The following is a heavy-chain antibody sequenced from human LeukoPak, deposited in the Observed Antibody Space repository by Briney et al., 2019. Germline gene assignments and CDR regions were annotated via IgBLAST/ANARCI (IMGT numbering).Heavy chain of an antibody. CDR2: IDPNSGGT. CDR1: GYTFTGYY. V-gene: IGHV1-2*02. CDR3: ARDRGIAVAGTCDY. J-gene: IGHJ4*02. D-gene: IGHD6-19*01. Sequence: SVKVSCKASGYTFTGYYMHWVRQAPGQGLEWMGWIDPNSGGTNYAQKFQGRVTMTRDTSISTAYMELSRLRSDDTAVYYCARDRGIAVAGTCDYWGQGTLVTVSS.